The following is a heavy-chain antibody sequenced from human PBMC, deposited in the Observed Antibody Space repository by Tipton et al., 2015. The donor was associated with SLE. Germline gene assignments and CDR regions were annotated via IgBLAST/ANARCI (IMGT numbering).Heavy chain of an antibody. CDR2: INHSGST. CDR3: ARGNHDDMDV. J-gene: IGHJ6*03. V-gene: IGHV4-34*01. CDR1: GGSFSSYY. Sequence: TLSLTCTVYGGSFSSYYWIWIRQPPGKGLEWIGEINHSGSTNYNPSLKSRVTISVDTSKNQFSLKLSSVTAADTAVYYCARGNHDDMDVWGKGTTVTVSS. D-gene: IGHD1-14*01.